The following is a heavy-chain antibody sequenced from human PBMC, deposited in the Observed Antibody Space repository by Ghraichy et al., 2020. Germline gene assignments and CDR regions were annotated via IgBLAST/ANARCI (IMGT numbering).Heavy chain of an antibody. D-gene: IGHD2-2*01. Sequence: SETLSLTCAVSGGSISSSNWWSWVRQPPGKGLEWIGEIYHSGSTNYNPSLKSRVTISVDKSKNQFSLKLSSVTAADTAVYYCASRGFSVPRQYCSSTSCYGVYWGQGTLVTVSS. J-gene: IGHJ4*02. CDR1: GGSISSSNW. V-gene: IGHV4-4*02. CDR3: ASRGFSVPRQYCSSTSCYGVY. CDR2: IYHSGST.